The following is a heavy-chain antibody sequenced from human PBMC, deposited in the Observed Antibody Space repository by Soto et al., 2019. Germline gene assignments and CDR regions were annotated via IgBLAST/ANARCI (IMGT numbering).Heavy chain of an antibody. CDR2: ISAYNGNT. CDR3: AREVRDDYRDYHFDY. D-gene: IGHD4-17*01. Sequence: ASVKVSCKASGYTFTSYGISWVRQAPGQGLEWMGWISAYNGNTNYAQKLQGRVTMTTDTSTSTAYMELRSLRSDDTAVYYCAREVRDDYRDYHFDYWGQGTLVTVSS. J-gene: IGHJ4*02. CDR1: GYTFTSYG. V-gene: IGHV1-18*01.